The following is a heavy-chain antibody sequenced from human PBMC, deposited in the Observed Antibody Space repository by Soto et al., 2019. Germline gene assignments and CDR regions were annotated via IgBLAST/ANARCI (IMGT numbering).Heavy chain of an antibody. CDR3: ASASPVTPSLFDY. CDR2: ISAYNGNT. Sequence: ASVNGDCKASGYTFTSYGISWVRQAPGQGIEWMGWISAYNGNTNYAQKLQGRVTMTTDTSTSTAYMELRSLRSDDTAVYYCASASPVTPSLFDYSCQTILVTGS. V-gene: IGHV1-18*04. J-gene: IGHJ4*02. CDR1: GYTFTSYG. D-gene: IGHD4-4*01.